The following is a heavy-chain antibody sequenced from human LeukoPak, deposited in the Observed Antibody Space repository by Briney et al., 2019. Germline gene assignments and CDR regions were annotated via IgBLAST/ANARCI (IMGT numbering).Heavy chain of an antibody. J-gene: IGHJ6*02. CDR1: GYTFTSYY. Sequence: ASVKVSCKTSGYTFTSYYMHWVRQAPGQGLEWMGIINPSGGSTSYAQKFQGRVTMTRDTSTSTVYMELSSLRSEDTAVYYCARAKLRSGPWNYYGMDVWGQGTTVTVSS. CDR3: ARAKLRSGPWNYYGMDV. CDR2: INPSGGST. V-gene: IGHV1-46*01. D-gene: IGHD6-19*01.